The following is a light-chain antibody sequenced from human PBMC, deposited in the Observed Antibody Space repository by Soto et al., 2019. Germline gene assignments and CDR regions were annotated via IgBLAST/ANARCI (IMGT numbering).Light chain of an antibody. CDR2: GGS. V-gene: IGKV3-20*01. Sequence: EIVLAQSPGTLSLSPGERATLSCRASQSVNSSYLAWYQQKPGQAPRLLIYGGSSRATGIPDRFSGSGSGTDFTLTISRLEPEDFAVFYCQQYDTSPWTFGQGTKVEIK. CDR3: QQYDTSPWT. J-gene: IGKJ1*01. CDR1: QSVNSSY.